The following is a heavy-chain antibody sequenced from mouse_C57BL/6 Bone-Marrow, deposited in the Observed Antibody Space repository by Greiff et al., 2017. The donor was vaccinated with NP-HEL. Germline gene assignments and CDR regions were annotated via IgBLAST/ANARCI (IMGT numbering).Heavy chain of an antibody. V-gene: IGHV1-69*01. CDR2: IDPSDSYT. J-gene: IGHJ3*01. D-gene: IGHD2-9*01. CDR1: GYTFTSYW. CDR3: ASSPSYYGYWAY. Sequence: VQLQQPGAELVMPGASVKLSCKASGYTFTSYWMHWVKQRPGQGLEWFGEIDPSDSYTNYNQKFKGKSTLTVDKSSSTAYMQLSSLTSEDSAVYYCASSPSYYGYWAYWGQGTLVTVSA.